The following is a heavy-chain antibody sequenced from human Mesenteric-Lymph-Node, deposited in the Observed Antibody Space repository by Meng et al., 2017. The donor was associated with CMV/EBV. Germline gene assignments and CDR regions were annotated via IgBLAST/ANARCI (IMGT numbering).Heavy chain of an antibody. J-gene: IGHJ6*02. CDR1: GYRFTSYW. CDR3: ARWDCSGTSCYGNFFYYYGMDV. V-gene: IGHV5-51*01. D-gene: IGHD2-2*01. Sequence: GESLKISCKGSGYRFTSYWIAWVRQMPGKGLEWMGIIYAGDSDTRYSPSFQGQVTISADKSISTAYLQWSSLKASDTAMYYCARWDCSGTSCYGNFFYYYGMDVWGQGTTVTVSS. CDR2: IYAGDSDT.